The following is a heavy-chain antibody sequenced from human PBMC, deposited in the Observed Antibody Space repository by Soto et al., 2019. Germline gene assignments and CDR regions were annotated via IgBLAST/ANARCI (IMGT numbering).Heavy chain of an antibody. CDR2: ISSSSSYI. CDR1: GFTFSSYS. CDR3: ARSTPGYYYGMDV. V-gene: IGHV3-21*01. J-gene: IGHJ6*02. D-gene: IGHD2-2*01. Sequence: GGSLRLSCEASGFTFSSYSMNWVRQAPGKGLEWVSSISSSSSYIYYADSVKGRFTISRDNAKNSLYLQMNSLRAEDTAVYYCARSTPGYYYGMDVWGQGTTVTVSS.